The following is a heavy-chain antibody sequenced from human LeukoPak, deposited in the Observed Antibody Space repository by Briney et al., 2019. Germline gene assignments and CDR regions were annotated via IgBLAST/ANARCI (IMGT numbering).Heavy chain of an antibody. CDR2: IWYDGSNK. Sequence: GRSLRLSCAASGFTFSSYGMHWVRQAPGKGLEWVAVIWYDGSNKYYADSAKGRFTISRDNSKNTLYLQMNSLRAEDTAVYYCAKGVEMATILYFQHWGQGTLVTVSS. V-gene: IGHV3-33*06. CDR1: GFTFSSYG. CDR3: AKGVEMATILYFQH. D-gene: IGHD5-24*01. J-gene: IGHJ1*01.